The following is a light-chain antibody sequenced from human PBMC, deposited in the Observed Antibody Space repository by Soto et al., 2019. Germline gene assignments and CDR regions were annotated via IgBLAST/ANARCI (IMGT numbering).Light chain of an antibody. CDR2: GAS. V-gene: IGKV3-20*01. J-gene: IGKJ4*01. CDR3: QHYGTSGLT. Sequence: IVLRQSPGTLSLSPGEGATLSCRASQSISGRYLAWYQHKSGQAPRLFIYGASKRAAGIPDRFSGTGSDTYFTLTISLLEPDDFAVYYCQHYGTSGLTFGGGTKVEIK. CDR1: QSISGRY.